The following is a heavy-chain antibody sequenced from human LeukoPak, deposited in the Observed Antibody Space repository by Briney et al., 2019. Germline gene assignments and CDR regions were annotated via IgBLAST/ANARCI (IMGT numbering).Heavy chain of an antibody. V-gene: IGHV4-61*02. D-gene: IGHD6-13*01. CDR1: GGSISSGFYY. Sequence: SETLSLTCTVSGGSISSGFYYWSWIRQPAGKGLEWIGRIYTSGSTKYSSSLKSRVTISVDTPKNQFSLKLSSVTAADTAVYYCAGGGYPAWFDPWGQGTLVTVSS. CDR3: AGGGYPAWFDP. J-gene: IGHJ5*02. CDR2: IYTSGST.